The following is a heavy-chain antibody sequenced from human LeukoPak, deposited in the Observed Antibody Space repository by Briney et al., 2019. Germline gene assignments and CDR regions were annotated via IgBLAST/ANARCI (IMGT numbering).Heavy chain of an antibody. D-gene: IGHD2-21*02. V-gene: IGHV4-39*01. J-gene: IGHJ4*02. CDR1: GGSISSTYDH. Sequence: SETLSLNCTVSGGSISSTYDHWDWIRQPPGKGLEWMGSIRYSGTTYYNPSLTGRVAIFVATSTNQFSLRLSSVTAADTAVYYCARRLHYFDYWGQGSLVTVSS. CDR3: ARRLHYFDY. CDR2: IRYSGTT.